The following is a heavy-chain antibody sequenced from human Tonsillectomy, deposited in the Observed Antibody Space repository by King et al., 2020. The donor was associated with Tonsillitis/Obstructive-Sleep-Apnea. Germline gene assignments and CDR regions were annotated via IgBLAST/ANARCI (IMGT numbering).Heavy chain of an antibody. CDR3: TTNGKYCSSTSCYHFDY. CDR1: GFTFSNAW. CDR2: IKSKTDGGTT. J-gene: IGHJ4*02. Sequence: QLVQSGGGLVKPGGSLRLSCAASGFTFSNAWMNWVRQAPGKGLEWVGRIKSKTDGGTTDYAAPVKGRFTISGDDSKNTLYLQMNSLKTEDTAVYYCTTNGKYCSSTSCYHFDYWGQGTLVTVSS. V-gene: IGHV3-15*07. D-gene: IGHD2-2*01.